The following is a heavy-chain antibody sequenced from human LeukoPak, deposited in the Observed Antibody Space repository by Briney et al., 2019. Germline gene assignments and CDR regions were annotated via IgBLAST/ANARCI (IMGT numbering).Heavy chain of an antibody. CDR2: IYYSGST. J-gene: IGHJ6*03. Sequence: SETPSLTCTVSGGSISSSSYCWGWIRQPPGKGLEWIGSIYYSGSTYYNPSLKSRVTISVDTSKNQFSLKLSSVTAADTAVYYCARLLWFGDRYMDVWGKGTTVTVSS. D-gene: IGHD3-10*01. CDR1: GGSISSSSYC. CDR3: ARLLWFGDRYMDV. V-gene: IGHV4-39*07.